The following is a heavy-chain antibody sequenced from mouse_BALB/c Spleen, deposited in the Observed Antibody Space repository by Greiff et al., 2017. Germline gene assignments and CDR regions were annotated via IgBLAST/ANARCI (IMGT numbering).Heavy chain of an antibody. V-gene: IGHV5-17*02. CDR2: ISSGSSTI. Sequence: EVQRVESGGGLVQPGGSRKLSCAASGFTFSSFGMHWVRQAPEKGLEWVAYISSGSSTIYYADTVKGRFTISRDNPKNTLFLQMTSLRSEDTAMYYCARSRGYGNYDYYAMDYWGQGTSVTVSS. D-gene: IGHD2-1*01. CDR1: GFTFSSFG. J-gene: IGHJ4*01. CDR3: ARSRGYGNYDYYAMDY.